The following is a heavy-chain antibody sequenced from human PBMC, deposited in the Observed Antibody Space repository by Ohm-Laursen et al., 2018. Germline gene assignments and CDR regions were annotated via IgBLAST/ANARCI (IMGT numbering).Heavy chain of an antibody. CDR3: ARSFDTYYFDL. J-gene: IGHJ4*02. CDR2: IYSSGST. Sequence: TLSLTCIVSGDSISSYYWSWIRQPAGMGLEWIGRIYSSGSTNYNPSLKSRVTMSVDTSKSQFSLKVNSVTAADTAVYYCARSFDTYYFDLWGQGTLVTVSS. V-gene: IGHV4-4*07. CDR1: GDSISSYY.